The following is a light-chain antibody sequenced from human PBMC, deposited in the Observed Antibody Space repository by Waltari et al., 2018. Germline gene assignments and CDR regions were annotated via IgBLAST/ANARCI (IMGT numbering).Light chain of an antibody. CDR3: CSYAGFSTVV. V-gene: IGLV2-23*02. J-gene: IGLJ2*01. CDR1: SSDIGGYNL. CDR2: DVT. Sequence: QSALTQPASVSGSPGQSITISCTGTSSDIGGYNLVSWYQQHPGKAPQLMIYDVTKRPSGISSRFSGSKSGITASLTISGLQAEDEADYYCCSYAGFSTVVFGGGTKLTVL.